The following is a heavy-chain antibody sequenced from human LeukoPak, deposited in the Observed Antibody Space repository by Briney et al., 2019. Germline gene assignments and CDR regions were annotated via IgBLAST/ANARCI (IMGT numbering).Heavy chain of an antibody. J-gene: IGHJ4*02. CDR3: AREDDSSGYVCFDY. D-gene: IGHD3-22*01. CDR2: ISSSGSTI. V-gene: IGHV3-48*03. Sequence: GGSLRLSCAASGFTFSSYEMHWVRQAPGKGLEWVSYISSSGSTIYYADSVKGRFTISRDNAKNSLYLQMNSLRAEDTAVYYCAREDDSSGYVCFDYWGQGTLVTVSS. CDR1: GFTFSSYE.